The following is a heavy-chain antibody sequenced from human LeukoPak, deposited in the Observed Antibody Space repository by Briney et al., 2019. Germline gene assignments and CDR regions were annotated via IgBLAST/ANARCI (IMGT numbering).Heavy chain of an antibody. D-gene: IGHD3-9*01. J-gene: IGHJ5*02. CDR1: GGSISSYY. CDR2: IYYSGST. Sequence: SETLSLTCTVSGGSISSYYWSWIRQPPGKGLEWIGYIYYSGSTSYNPSLKSRVTISVDTSKNQFSLKLSSVTAADTAVYYCARGSNAAIFPWWFDPWGQGTLVTVSS. CDR3: ARGSNAAIFPWWFDP. V-gene: IGHV4-59*01.